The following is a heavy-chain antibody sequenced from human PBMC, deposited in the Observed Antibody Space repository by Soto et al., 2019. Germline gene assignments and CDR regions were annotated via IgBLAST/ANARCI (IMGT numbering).Heavy chain of an antibody. CDR2: ISGSSNTI. CDR3: ARGFDLQYGMDV. Sequence: EVQLVESGGGLIQRGGSLRLSCAASGFTLSTYSLNWVSQAPRKRLEWLSYISGSSNTIYYADSVKGRFTISRDNAENSLYLQMNSLRDEDTAVYFCARGFDLQYGMDVWGQGTTVTVSS. D-gene: IGHD3-10*01. V-gene: IGHV3-48*02. J-gene: IGHJ6*02. CDR1: GFTLSTYS.